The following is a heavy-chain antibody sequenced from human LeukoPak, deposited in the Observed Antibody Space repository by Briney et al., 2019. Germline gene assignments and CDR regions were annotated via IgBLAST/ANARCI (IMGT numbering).Heavy chain of an antibody. Sequence: SVKGSCKASGGTLSSYAISWVRQAPGQGLERMGRIIPILGIANYAQKFQGRVTITADKSTSTAYMELSSLRSEDTAVNYCARASATRDYGDPEFDYWGQGTLVTVSS. CDR2: IIPILGIA. D-gene: IGHD4-17*01. J-gene: IGHJ4*02. CDR1: GGTLSSYA. V-gene: IGHV1-69*04. CDR3: ARASATRDYGDPEFDY.